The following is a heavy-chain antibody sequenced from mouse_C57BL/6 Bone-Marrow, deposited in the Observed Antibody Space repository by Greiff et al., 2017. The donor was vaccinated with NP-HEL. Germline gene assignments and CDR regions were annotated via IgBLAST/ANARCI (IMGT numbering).Heavy chain of an antibody. CDR1: GYTFTDYY. Sequence: VQLQQSGPVLVKPGASVKMSCKASGYTFTDYYMNWVKQSHGKSLEWIGVINPYNGGTSYNQKFKGKATLTVDKSSSTAYMELNSLTSEYSAVYYGAWGHYYGSSHWYFDVWGTGTTVTVSS. CDR3: AWGHYYGSSHWYFDV. CDR2: INPYNGGT. J-gene: IGHJ1*03. V-gene: IGHV1-19*01. D-gene: IGHD1-1*01.